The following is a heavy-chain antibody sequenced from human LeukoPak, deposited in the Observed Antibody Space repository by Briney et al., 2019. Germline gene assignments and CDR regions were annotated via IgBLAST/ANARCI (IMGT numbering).Heavy chain of an antibody. Sequence: PSETLSLTCNVSGGSISSSTYYWGWLRQPPGMGLEWIGNIYYSGSTYYSPSLKSRVTISVDTSKNQFSLKLSSVTATDTAAYYCARDYGDFAFDSWGQGTLVTVSS. CDR2: IYYSGST. J-gene: IGHJ4*02. D-gene: IGHD4-17*01. CDR1: GGSISSSTYY. V-gene: IGHV4-39*02. CDR3: ARDYGDFAFDS.